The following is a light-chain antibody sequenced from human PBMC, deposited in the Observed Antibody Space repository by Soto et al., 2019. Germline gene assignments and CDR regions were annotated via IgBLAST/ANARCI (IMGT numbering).Light chain of an antibody. CDR1: QGISNY. V-gene: IGKV1-27*01. Sequence: DIQMTQSPSSLSASVGDRVTITCRASQGISNYLAWYQQKPGKVPKLLIYAASTLQSGVPSRFSGSGSGTDFTLTSSSLQPEDVATYYCQKYNSVPPITCGQGTRLEIK. J-gene: IGKJ5*01. CDR3: QKYNSVPPIT. CDR2: AAS.